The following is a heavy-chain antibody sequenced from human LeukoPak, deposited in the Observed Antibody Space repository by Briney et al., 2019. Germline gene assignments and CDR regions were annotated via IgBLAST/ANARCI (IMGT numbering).Heavy chain of an antibody. Sequence: SVKVSCKASRGTFTSYAINWVRQAPGQGLEWMGGIIPIFGTANYAQKFQGRVTITADESTSTAYMELSSLRSEDTAVYYCASLGGGSTVTTYLNYWGQGTLVTVSS. J-gene: IGHJ4*02. CDR3: ASLGGGSTVTTYLNY. D-gene: IGHD4-17*01. CDR2: IIPIFGTA. CDR1: RGTFTSYA. V-gene: IGHV1-69*13.